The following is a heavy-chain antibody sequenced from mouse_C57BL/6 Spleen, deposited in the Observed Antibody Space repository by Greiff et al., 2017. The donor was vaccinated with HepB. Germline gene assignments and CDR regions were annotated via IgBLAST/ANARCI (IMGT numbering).Heavy chain of an antibody. D-gene: IGHD2-4*01. J-gene: IGHJ3*01. V-gene: IGHV1-52*01. CDR3: ARGSYYDYDRVFAY. CDR2: IDPSDSET. CDR1: GYTFTSYW. Sequence: VKLLQPGAELVRPGSSVKLSCKASGYTFTSYWMHWVKQRPIQGLEWIGNIDPSDSETHYNQKFKDKATLTVDKSSSTAYMQLSSLTTEDSAVYYCARGSYYDYDRVFAYWGQGTLVTVSA.